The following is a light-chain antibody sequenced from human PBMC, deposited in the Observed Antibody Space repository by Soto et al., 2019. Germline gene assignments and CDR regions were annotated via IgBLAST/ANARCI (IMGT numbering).Light chain of an antibody. CDR2: KAS. CDR3: QQYKSHSELS. V-gene: IGKV1-5*03. J-gene: IGKJ4*01. CDR1: QSINEW. Sequence: DIQMTQSPSTLAASVGDRVTITCRASQSINEWLAWYQQKPGEVPKLLIYKASTLQSGVPSRFSGSGSGTAFTLTISCLQPDDFAVYYCQQYKSHSELSFGGGTRVEI.